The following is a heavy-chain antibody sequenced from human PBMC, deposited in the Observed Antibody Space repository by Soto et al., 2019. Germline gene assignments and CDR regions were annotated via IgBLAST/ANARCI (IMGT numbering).Heavy chain of an antibody. Sequence: PVGSLRLSCAASGFTFSSYAMSWFRQAPVKGLEWVSSISGSGGSTYYADSVKGRFTISRDNSKNTLYLQMNSLRAEDTAVYYCANPKPYSGVCVYWGQGTLVTVSS. CDR3: ANPKPYSGVCVY. J-gene: IGHJ4*02. CDR2: ISGSGGST. D-gene: IGHD2-8*02. CDR1: GFTFSSYA. V-gene: IGHV3-23*01.